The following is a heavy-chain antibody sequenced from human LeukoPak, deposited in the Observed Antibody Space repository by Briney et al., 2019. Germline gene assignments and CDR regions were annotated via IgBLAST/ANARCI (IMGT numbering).Heavy chain of an antibody. V-gene: IGHV1-18*01. D-gene: IGHD3-10*01. Sequence: ASVKVSCKASGYTFTSYGISWVRQAPGQGLEWMGWISAYNGNTNYAQKLQGRVTMTTDTSTSTAYMELRSLRSDDTAVYYCARSASLPRWSFNLDYWGQGTLVTVSS. CDR3: ARSASLPRWSFNLDY. CDR1: GYTFTSYG. J-gene: IGHJ4*02. CDR2: ISAYNGNT.